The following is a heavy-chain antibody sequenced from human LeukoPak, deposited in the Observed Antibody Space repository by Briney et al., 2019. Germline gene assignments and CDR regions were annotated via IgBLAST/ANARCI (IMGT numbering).Heavy chain of an antibody. D-gene: IGHD6-13*01. Sequence: GGSLRLSCAASGFTFYTYGMHWVRQAPGKGLEYVSGIGPDGGTTYYAKSEKGRFTISRDNSKSMVYLQMGSLTADDMAVYYCARGAQLTDYWGQGTLVTVSS. V-gene: IGHV3-64*01. CDR1: GFTFYTYG. CDR3: ARGAQLTDY. CDR2: IGPDGGTT. J-gene: IGHJ4*02.